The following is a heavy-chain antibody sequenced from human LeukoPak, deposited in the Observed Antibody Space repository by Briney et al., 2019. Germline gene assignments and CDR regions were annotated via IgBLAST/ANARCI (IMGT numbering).Heavy chain of an antibody. CDR1: GFTFTTFG. CDR3: ARSYVLHFLDP. J-gene: IGHJ5*02. Sequence: PGESLKISCAASGFTFTTFGMHWVRQTPAKGLEWVAFISSDGSKTYYTDSVKGRFTISRDDSYNTLYLQMTNLRPDDSAIYFCARSYVLHFLDPWGRGTLVTVSS. CDR2: ISSDGSKT. V-gene: IGHV3-30*02. D-gene: IGHD3-10*02.